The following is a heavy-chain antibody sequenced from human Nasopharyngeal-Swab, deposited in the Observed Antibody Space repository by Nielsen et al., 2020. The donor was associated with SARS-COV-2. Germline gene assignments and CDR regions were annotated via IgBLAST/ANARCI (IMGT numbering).Heavy chain of an antibody. CDR2: VYHSGST. J-gene: IGHJ4*02. D-gene: IGHD5-24*01. CDR1: GASISSYY. Sequence: SETLSLTCTVSGASISSYYWSWIRQPPGKGLEWIGYVYHSGSTNYNPSLKSRVTISVDTPKNQLSLRLRSVTAADTAVYYCARGSREIETYHFDYWGQGTLVTVSS. V-gene: IGHV4-59*01. CDR3: ARGSREIETYHFDY.